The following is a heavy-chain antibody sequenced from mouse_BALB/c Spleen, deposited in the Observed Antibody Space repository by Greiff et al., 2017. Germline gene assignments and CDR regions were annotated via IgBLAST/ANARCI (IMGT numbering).Heavy chain of an antibody. CDR3: TRAEVLRPWFAY. Sequence: EVQVVESGTVLARPGASVKMSCKASGYSFTSYWMHWVKQRPGQGLEWIGAIYPGNSDTSYNQKFKGKAKLTAVTSASTAYMELSSLTNEDSAVYYCTRAEVLRPWFAYWGQGTTLTVSS. J-gene: IGHJ2*01. D-gene: IGHD1-1*01. CDR2: IYPGNSDT. CDR1: GYSFTSYW. V-gene: IGHV1-5*01.